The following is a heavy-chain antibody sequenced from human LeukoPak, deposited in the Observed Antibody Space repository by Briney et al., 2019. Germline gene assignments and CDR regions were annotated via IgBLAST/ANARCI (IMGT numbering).Heavy chain of an antibody. Sequence: GGSLRLSCAASGFTFSSYAMSWVRQAPGKGLEWVSAISGSGGSTYYADSVKGRFTISRDNSKNTLYLQMNSLRAEDTAVYYCAKVAEGFYYDSSGYHDSYYYYYMDVWGKGTTVTVSS. J-gene: IGHJ6*03. D-gene: IGHD3-22*01. CDR3: AKVAEGFYYDSSGYHDSYYYYYMDV. CDR1: GFTFSSYA. V-gene: IGHV3-23*01. CDR2: ISGSGGST.